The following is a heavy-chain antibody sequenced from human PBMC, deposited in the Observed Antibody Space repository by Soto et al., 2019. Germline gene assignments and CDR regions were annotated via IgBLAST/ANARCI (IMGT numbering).Heavy chain of an antibody. D-gene: IGHD3-16*02. Sequence: GASVKVSCKTSGYTFINYYIYWMRQAPGQGLEWMGMINPSGGSISSAQKFQARLTMTRDTSTSTVYMELSRLKSEDTAMYYCAKDHDYVWGNYRYTADYWGQGTQVTVSS. CDR2: INPSGGSI. J-gene: IGHJ4*02. V-gene: IGHV1-46*01. CDR1: GYTFINYY. CDR3: AKDHDYVWGNYRYTADY.